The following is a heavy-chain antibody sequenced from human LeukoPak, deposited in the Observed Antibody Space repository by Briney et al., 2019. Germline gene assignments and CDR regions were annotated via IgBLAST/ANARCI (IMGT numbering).Heavy chain of an antibody. CDR1: GGSISSGGYY. D-gene: IGHD3-10*01. CDR3: ARTPPGSGRHYGMDV. Sequence: PSETLSLTCTVSGGSISSGGYYWSWIRQHPGKGLEWIGYIYYSGSTNYNPSLKSRVTISVDTSKNQFSLKLSSVTAADTAVYYCARTPPGSGRHYGMDVWGQGTTVTVSS. J-gene: IGHJ6*02. V-gene: IGHV4-61*08. CDR2: IYYSGST.